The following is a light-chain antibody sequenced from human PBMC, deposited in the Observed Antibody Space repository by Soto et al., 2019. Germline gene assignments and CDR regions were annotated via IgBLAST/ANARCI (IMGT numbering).Light chain of an antibody. CDR3: QQYKSQAT. CDR1: QGISSY. V-gene: IGKV1-8*01. J-gene: IGKJ1*01. Sequence: AIRMTQSPSSLSASTGDRVTITCRASQGISSYLAWYQQKPGKAPKLLIYAASTLQSGVPPRFSGSGAGTEFTLTISSLQPDDFATYYCQQYKSQATFGQGTKVDIK. CDR2: AAS.